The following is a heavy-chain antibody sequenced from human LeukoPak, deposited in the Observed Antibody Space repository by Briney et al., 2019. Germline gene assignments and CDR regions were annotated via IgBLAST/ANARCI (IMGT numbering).Heavy chain of an antibody. J-gene: IGHJ5*02. Sequence: GGSLRLSCIASDFSFSDSWMTWVRKAPGKGLEWVASIKYDGREIQYVDSVKGRFTISRDNAKRSLYLEMTSLRAEDTAVYYCARETRYYDLWSGYPHDNNWFDPWGQGTLVTVSS. D-gene: IGHD3-3*01. V-gene: IGHV3-7*01. CDR2: IKYDGREI. CDR3: ARETRYYDLWSGYPHDNNWFDP. CDR1: DFSFSDSW.